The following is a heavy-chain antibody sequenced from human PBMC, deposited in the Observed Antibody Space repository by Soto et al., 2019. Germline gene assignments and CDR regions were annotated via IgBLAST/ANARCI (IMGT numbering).Heavy chain of an antibody. CDR2: IDHSVSI. D-gene: IGHD4-4*01. CDR3: ARETVY. V-gene: IGHV4-30-2*01. Sequence: QLQLQESGSGLVKPSQTLSLTCAVSGGSISSGGYSWSWIRQPPGKGLEWIGYIDHSVSIYFLPSLESRVTISVDRSKIQFTLKLSSVTAADTAVYYCARETVYWGLGTLVTVSS. CDR1: GGSISSGGYS. J-gene: IGHJ4*02.